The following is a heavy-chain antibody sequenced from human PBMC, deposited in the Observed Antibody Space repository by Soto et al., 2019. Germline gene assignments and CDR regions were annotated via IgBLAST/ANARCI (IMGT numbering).Heavy chain of an antibody. CDR3: ARDLGVTIFGVVIRSYYYGMDV. CDR2: ISAYNGNT. Sequence: ASVKVSCKASGYTFTSYGISWVRQAPGQGLEWMGWISAYNGNTNYAQKLQGRVTMTTDTSTSTAYVELRSLRSDDTAVYYCARDLGVTIFGVVIRSYYYGMDVWGQGTTVTVSS. J-gene: IGHJ6*02. D-gene: IGHD3-3*01. CDR1: GYTFTSYG. V-gene: IGHV1-18*04.